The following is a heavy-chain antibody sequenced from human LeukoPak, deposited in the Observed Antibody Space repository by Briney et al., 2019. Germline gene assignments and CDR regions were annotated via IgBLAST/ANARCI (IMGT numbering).Heavy chain of an antibody. Sequence: PGGSLRLSCAASGFTFSSYAMSWVRQAPGKGLEWVSAISGSGGSTYYADSVKGRFTISRDNSKNTLYLQMNSLRAEDTAVYYCAKDFSRHSSGYTYYFDYWGQGTLVTVSS. J-gene: IGHJ4*02. CDR3: AKDFSRHSSGYTYYFDY. CDR2: ISGSGGST. D-gene: IGHD3-22*01. CDR1: GFTFSSYA. V-gene: IGHV3-23*01.